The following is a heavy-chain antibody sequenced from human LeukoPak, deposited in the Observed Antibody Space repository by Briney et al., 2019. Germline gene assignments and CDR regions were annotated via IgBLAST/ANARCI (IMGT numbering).Heavy chain of an antibody. J-gene: IGHJ3*02. CDR1: GYSISSGYY. D-gene: IGHD1-26*01. CDR2: IYHSGST. CDR3: ARGGGRYYVDM. V-gene: IGHV4-38-2*02. Sequence: KASETLSLTCTVSGYSISSGYYWGWIRQPPGKGLEWIGSIYHSGSTNYNPSLKSRVTISVDTSKNQFSLKLSSVTAADTAVYYCARGGGRYYVDMWGQGTTVTVSS.